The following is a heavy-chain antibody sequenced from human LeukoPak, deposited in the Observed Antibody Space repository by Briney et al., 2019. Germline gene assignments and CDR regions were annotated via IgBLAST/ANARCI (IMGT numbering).Heavy chain of an antibody. CDR3: ASLNVDTAYYYYYMDV. D-gene: IGHD5-18*01. CDR1: GGSISSYY. CDR2: IYYSGRT. Sequence: PSETLSLTCTVSGGSISSYYWRWIRQPPGKGLEWIGYIYYSGRTNYYPSLKRRVTISVDTSKNQFSMKLSSVTAADTAVYYCASLNVDTAYYYYYMDVWGKGTTVTVSS. V-gene: IGHV4-59*01. J-gene: IGHJ6*03.